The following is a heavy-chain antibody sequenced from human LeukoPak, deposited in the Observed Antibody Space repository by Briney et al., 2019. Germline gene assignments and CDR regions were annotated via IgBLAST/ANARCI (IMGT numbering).Heavy chain of an antibody. Sequence: GGSLRLSCAASGFTVNTYDMHWVRQAPGEGPEWIAYFGISGTIYYPDSVRGRFTISRDNAKNSLFLQMNSLRVDDTAIYYCAGYGVYPYWGQGTPVTVSS. CDR3: AGYGVYPY. J-gene: IGHJ4*02. D-gene: IGHD4-17*01. V-gene: IGHV3-48*01. CDR2: FGISGTI. CDR1: GFTVNTYD.